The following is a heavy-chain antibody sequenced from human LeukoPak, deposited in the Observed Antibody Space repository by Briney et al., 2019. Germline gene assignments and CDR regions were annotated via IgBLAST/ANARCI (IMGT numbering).Heavy chain of an antibody. J-gene: IGHJ3*02. CDR3: VRGPRYYEDSGFHYGVFDI. Sequence: GGSVSLFCAASGFTFDDYAMHWVRQAPGKGLEWVSGISWNSGRIGYADSVEGRFIICRDNSKNTLSLQMNNLTANDTAVYYSVRGPRYYEDSGFHYGVFDIWGQGTLVTVSS. V-gene: IGHV3-9*01. CDR1: GFTFDDYA. D-gene: IGHD3-22*01. CDR2: ISWNSGRI.